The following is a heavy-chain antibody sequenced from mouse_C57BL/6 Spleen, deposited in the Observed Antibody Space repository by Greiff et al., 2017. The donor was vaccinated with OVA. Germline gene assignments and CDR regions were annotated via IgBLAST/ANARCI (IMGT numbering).Heavy chain of an antibody. Sequence: VQLQQSGAELVKPGASVKISCKASGYAFSSYWMNWVKQRPGKGLEWIGQIYPGDGDTNYNGKFKGKATLTADKSSSTAYMQLSSLTSEDSAVYFCARGGMSYYGSSYWYFDVWGTGTTVTVSS. CDR1: GYAFSSYW. CDR2: IYPGDGDT. V-gene: IGHV1-80*01. J-gene: IGHJ1*03. D-gene: IGHD1-1*01. CDR3: ARGGMSYYGSSYWYFDV.